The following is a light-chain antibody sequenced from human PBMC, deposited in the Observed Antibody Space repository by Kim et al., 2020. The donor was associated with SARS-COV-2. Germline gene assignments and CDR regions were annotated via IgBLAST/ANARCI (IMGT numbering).Light chain of an antibody. J-gene: IGKJ4*01. CDR3: QQSFSDLT. CDR1: QTISIY. CDR2: AAS. V-gene: IGKV1-39*01. Sequence: SASVGDRVTITCRASQTISIYLNWYQQKPGKAPNLLIYAASNLQSGVPSRFSGSGSGTDFTLTISSLQPEDFATYYCQQSFSDLTFGGGTKVENK.